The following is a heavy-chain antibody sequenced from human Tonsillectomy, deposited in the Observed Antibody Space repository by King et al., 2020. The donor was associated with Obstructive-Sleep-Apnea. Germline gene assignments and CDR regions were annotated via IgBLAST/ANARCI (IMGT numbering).Heavy chain of an antibody. V-gene: IGHV4-34*01. CDR1: GGSFSDYY. CDR3: ARASGAAAVNWFDP. J-gene: IGHJ5*02. Sequence: VQLQQWGARLLKSSETLSLTCAVFGGSFSDYYWSWVRQPPGGGRGWIWGNKHSGSTNYNPSLKSRGTISVDTSKNPFSLKLCSVTAADTAVYYCARASGAAAVNWFDPWGQGTLVTVSS. CDR2: NKHSGST. D-gene: IGHD6-13*01.